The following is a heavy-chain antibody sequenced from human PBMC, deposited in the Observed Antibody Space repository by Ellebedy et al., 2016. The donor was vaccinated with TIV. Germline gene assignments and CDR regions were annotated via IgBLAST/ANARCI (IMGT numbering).Heavy chain of an antibody. CDR3: AKGTSSGFNYDRVGFQY. CDR2: VSGDGSIT. Sequence: GGSLRLSCAASGFTFSSFAIHWVRQPPGKGLEWLSVVSGDGSITYHADSVKGRFTITRDNSKNTLFLQMNRLRTEDTAVYYCAKGTSSGFNYDRVGFQYWGQGTLVTVSS. D-gene: IGHD3-22*01. V-gene: IGHV3-23*01. J-gene: IGHJ4*02. CDR1: GFTFSSFA.